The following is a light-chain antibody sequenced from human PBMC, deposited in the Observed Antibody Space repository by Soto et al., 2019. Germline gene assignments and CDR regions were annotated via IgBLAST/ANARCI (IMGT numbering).Light chain of an antibody. Sequence: QSVLTQPPSVSGAPGQTVTISGTGSSSNIGAGYDVHWYQQLPGTAPKLLIYGNKNRPPGVPDRFSGSRSDTSASLAITGLQADDEADYYCQSYDTGLSGSRVFGSGTKVTVL. V-gene: IGLV1-40*01. CDR2: GNK. CDR1: SSNIGAGYD. CDR3: QSYDTGLSGSRV. J-gene: IGLJ1*01.